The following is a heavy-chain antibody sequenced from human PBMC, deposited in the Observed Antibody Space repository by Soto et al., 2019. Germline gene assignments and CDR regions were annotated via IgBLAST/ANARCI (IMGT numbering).Heavy chain of an antibody. D-gene: IGHD2-21*02. CDR1: GGTFSSYA. V-gene: IGHV1-69*13. Sequence: VKVSCKAAGGTFSSYAISLVRQAPGQGLEWMGGIIPIFGTANYAQKFQGRVTITADESTSTAYMQLSSLRSEDTAVYYCATPAPGGDPSDAFDIWGQGPMVTVSS. CDR2: IIPIFGTA. CDR3: ATPAPGGDPSDAFDI. J-gene: IGHJ3*02.